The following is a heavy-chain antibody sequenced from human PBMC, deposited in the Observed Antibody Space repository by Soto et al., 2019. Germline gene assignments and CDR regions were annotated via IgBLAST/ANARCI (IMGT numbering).Heavy chain of an antibody. Sequence: SETLSLTCTVSGGSISISNYYWGLIRQPPGKGLEWIGSIYYSGTTYYNPSLRSRVTISEDTSKNQFSLKVGAATAADTAVYYCARHWLLPVAGYYFDYWSQGTLVTVSS. D-gene: IGHD6-19*01. CDR1: GGSISISNYY. CDR3: ARHWLLPVAGYYFDY. V-gene: IGHV4-39*01. J-gene: IGHJ4*02. CDR2: IYYSGTT.